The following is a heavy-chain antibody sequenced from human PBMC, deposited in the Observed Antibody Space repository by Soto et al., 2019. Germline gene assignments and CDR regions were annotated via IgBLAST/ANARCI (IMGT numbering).Heavy chain of an antibody. CDR2: IYWDDDK. CDR3: AHIPNYYQYDWFDP. J-gene: IGHJ5*02. CDR1: GFSLTTRGVG. Sequence: QITLKESGPTLVKPTQTLTLTCTFSGFSLTTRGVGVGWIRQPPGKALECLALIYWDDDKRYSPSLQSRLSITKDTSKNHVVLTMTNVDPVDTATYYCAHIPNYYQYDWFDPWCQGTLVSVSS. V-gene: IGHV2-5*02. D-gene: IGHD3-16*01.